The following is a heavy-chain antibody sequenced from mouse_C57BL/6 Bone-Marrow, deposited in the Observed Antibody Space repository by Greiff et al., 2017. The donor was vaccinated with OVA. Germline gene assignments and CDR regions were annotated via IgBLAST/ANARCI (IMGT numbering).Heavy chain of an antibody. CDR1: GYTFTSYW. V-gene: IGHV1-50*01. CDR2: IDPSDSYT. D-gene: IGHD2-1*01. Sequence: VKLQESGAELVKPGASVKLSCKASGYTFTSYWMQWVKQRPGQGLEWIGEIDPSDSYTNYNQKFKGKATLTVDTSSSTAYMQLSSLTSEDSAVYYCARDGNYGYYFDYWGQGTTLTVSS. CDR3: ARDGNYGYYFDY. J-gene: IGHJ2*01.